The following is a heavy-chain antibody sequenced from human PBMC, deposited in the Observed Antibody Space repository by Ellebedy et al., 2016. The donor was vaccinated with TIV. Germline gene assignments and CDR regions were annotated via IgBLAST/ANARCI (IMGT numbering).Heavy chain of an antibody. CDR2: IAPTDSWT. V-gene: IGHV5-10-1*01. D-gene: IGHD3-10*01. Sequence: PGGSLRLSCQGSGYKFTSYYISWVRQMPGKGLEWMGRIAPTDSWTNYSPSFRGRVTISIDTSSTTAFLRWDNLTASDTAIYYCARHKGTSYLEDWGQGTLVTVSS. CDR3: ARHKGTSYLED. J-gene: IGHJ4*02. CDR1: GYKFTSYY.